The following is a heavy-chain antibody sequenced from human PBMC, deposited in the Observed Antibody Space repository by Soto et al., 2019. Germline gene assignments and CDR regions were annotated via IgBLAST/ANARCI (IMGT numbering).Heavy chain of an antibody. Sequence: GGSLRLSCAASGFTFSDYYMSWIRQAPGKGLEWVSYITSSGSSIYYADSVKGRFTISRDNAKNSLYLQMNSLRAEDTAVYYCARDKGQLVPADGYWGQGTLVTAPQ. CDR1: GFTFSDYY. CDR2: ITSSGSSI. D-gene: IGHD6-6*01. J-gene: IGHJ4*02. CDR3: ARDKGQLVPADGY. V-gene: IGHV3-11*01.